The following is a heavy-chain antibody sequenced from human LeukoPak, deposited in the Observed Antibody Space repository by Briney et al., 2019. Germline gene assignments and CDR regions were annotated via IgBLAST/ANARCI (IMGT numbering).Heavy chain of an antibody. D-gene: IGHD3-9*01. CDR3: AKPHYDILTGYYTDAFDI. J-gene: IGHJ3*02. V-gene: IGHV3-30*18. CDR2: ISYDGSNK. CDR1: GFTFSSYG. Sequence: PGRSLRLSCAASGFTFSSYGMHWVRQAPGKGLEWVAVISYDGSNKYYADSVKGRFTISRDNSKNTLYLQMNSLRAEDTAVYYCAKPHYDILTGYYTDAFDIWGQGTMVTVSS.